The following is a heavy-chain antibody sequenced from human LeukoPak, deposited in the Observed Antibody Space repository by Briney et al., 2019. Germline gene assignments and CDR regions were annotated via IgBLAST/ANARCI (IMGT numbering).Heavy chain of an antibody. V-gene: IGHV3-53*04. CDR2: IYSGGST. Sequence: PGGSLRLSCAASGFTFSSYAMSWVRQAPGKGLEWVSVIYSGGSTYYADSVKGRFTISRHNSKNTLYLQMNSLRAEDTAVYYCASAFPGESGVAFDIWGQGTMVTVSS. CDR1: GFTFSSYA. CDR3: ASAFPGESGVAFDI. J-gene: IGHJ3*02. D-gene: IGHD3-10*01.